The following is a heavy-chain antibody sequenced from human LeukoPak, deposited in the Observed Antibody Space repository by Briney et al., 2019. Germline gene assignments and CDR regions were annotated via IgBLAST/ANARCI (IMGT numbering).Heavy chain of an antibody. CDR1: GFTFTDYW. Sequence: GGSLRLSCAASGFTFTDYWVHWVRQAPGKGLVWVSRINTDGSSTNYADSVKGRFTISRDNAKNTLLLQMNNLRAEDTAVYYCARVSEGASGYSWGKGTLVTVSS. CDR3: ARVSEGASGYS. D-gene: IGHD3-22*01. V-gene: IGHV3-74*01. CDR2: INTDGSST. J-gene: IGHJ5*02.